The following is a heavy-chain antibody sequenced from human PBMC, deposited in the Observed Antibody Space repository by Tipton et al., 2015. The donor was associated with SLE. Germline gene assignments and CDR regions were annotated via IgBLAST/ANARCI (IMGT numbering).Heavy chain of an antibody. CDR1: GGFIIGFY. CDR3: ARDGGGDMLDV. D-gene: IGHD2-21*02. Sequence: TLSLTCSVSGGFIIGFYWIWIRQPPGRELEWIGYISESGLTKYNPSLKSRVTMPVDTSKNEFSLNLDSLTTADTAMYFCARDGGGDMLDVWGQGALVTVSS. CDR2: ISESGLT. V-gene: IGHV4-59*01. J-gene: IGHJ4*02.